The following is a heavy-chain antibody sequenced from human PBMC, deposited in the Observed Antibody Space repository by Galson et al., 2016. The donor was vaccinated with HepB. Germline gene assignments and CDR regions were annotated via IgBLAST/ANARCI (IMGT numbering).Heavy chain of an antibody. CDR1: GGSFSRSSYY. CDR3: AATSPYSGSKGFFDY. Sequence: SETLSLTCTVSGGSFSRSSYYWGWIRQPPGKGLEWIGYIYYTGSTNYTPSLKSRVTKSLDTSKTQFSLRLSSVTAADTAVYYCAATSPYSGSKGFFDYWGQGSLVTVSS. CDR2: IYYTGST. V-gene: IGHV4-61*01. J-gene: IGHJ4*02. D-gene: IGHD1-26*01.